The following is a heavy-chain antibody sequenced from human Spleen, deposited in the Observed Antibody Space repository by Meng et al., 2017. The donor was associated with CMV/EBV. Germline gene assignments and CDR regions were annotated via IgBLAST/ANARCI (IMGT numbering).Heavy chain of an antibody. J-gene: IGHJ4*02. CDR1: GGTFSSYA. CDR2: IIPIFGIT. Sequence: SVKVSCKASGGTFSSYAISWVRQAPGQGLEWMGGIIPIFGITNYAQKFQGRVTITADKSTSTAYMELSRLRSDDTAVYYCARDLTPFITGTKGVFGDHCFDYWGQGTLVTVS. V-gene: IGHV1-69*10. CDR3: ARDLTPFITGTKGVFGDHCFDY. D-gene: IGHD1-20*01.